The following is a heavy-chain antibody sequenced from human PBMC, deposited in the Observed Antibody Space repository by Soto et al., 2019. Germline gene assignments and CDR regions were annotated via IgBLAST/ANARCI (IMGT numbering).Heavy chain of an antibody. CDR2: INAVNGNT. Sequence: QVQLVQSGAEVKKPGASVKVSGKASGYTFTSYAMHWVRQAPGQRLEWMGWINAVNGNTKYSQKFQGRVTITRDTTASTAYMELSSLRSEDTAVYYCARSSGYYDVDYWGQGTLVTVSS. CDR1: GYTFTSYA. CDR3: ARSSGYYDVDY. J-gene: IGHJ4*02. V-gene: IGHV1-3*01. D-gene: IGHD3-22*01.